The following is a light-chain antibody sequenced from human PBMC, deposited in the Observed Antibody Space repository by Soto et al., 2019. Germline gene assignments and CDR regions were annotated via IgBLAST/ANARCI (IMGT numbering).Light chain of an antibody. CDR3: VAWDDNLGSRV. CDR1: RSNIGSAI. J-gene: IGLJ3*02. V-gene: IGLV1-47*01. Sequence: QSVLTQPPSLSGTPGQTVTISCIGSRSNIGSAIVHWYQQLPGTAPKHLIYMNSQRPSGVPDRFSGSKSGTSASLVITGLRPEDEAAYYCVAWDDNLGSRVFGGGTKLTVL. CDR2: MNS.